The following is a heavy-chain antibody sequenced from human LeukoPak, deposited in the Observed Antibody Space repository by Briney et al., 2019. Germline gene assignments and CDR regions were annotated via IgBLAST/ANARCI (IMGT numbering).Heavy chain of an antibody. D-gene: IGHD1-26*01. CDR3: ARGIVGPTYFDY. Sequence: PSETLSLTCVVYSGSFSGYFWSWIREPPGKGLEWIGEINRSGSTNYNPSLKSRVTISVDTSKNQFSLKLSSVTAADTAVYYCARGIVGPTYFDYWGQGTLVTVSS. V-gene: IGHV4-34*01. CDR2: INRSGST. CDR1: SGSFSGYF. J-gene: IGHJ4*02.